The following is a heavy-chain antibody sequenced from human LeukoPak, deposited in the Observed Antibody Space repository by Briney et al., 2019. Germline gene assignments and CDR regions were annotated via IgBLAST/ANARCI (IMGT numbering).Heavy chain of an antibody. Sequence: GGSLRLSCAASGFTFSDYYMSWIRQAPGKGLEWVSYISSSSNYTNYADSVKGRFTISRDNAKSTLYLQMNSLRAEDTAVYYCARDGIRDYGDFSYWGQGTLVTVSS. CDR1: GFTFSDYY. CDR3: ARDGIRDYGDFSY. J-gene: IGHJ4*02. D-gene: IGHD4-17*01. V-gene: IGHV3-11*05. CDR2: ISSSSNYT.